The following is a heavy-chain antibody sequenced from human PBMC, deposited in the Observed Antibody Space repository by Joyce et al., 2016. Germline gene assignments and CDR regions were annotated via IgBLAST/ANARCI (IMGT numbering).Heavy chain of an antibody. D-gene: IGHD5-12*01. Sequence: QVQLQESGPGLVKPSQTLSLTCTVSGDSIGSGTYYCSWIRQPDGKGLEWSVRIYRSGSTKYIPALQRRVTISVDTSKNQFSLTLRSVTAADMAVYYCARDLVATVGGFDYWGQGTLVTVSS. CDR2: IYRSGST. J-gene: IGHJ4*02. CDR3: ARDLVATVGGFDY. CDR1: GDSIGSGTYY. V-gene: IGHV4-61*02.